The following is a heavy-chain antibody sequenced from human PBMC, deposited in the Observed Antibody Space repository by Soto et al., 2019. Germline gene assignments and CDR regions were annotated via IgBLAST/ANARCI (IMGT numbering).Heavy chain of an antibody. V-gene: IGHV1-69*12. CDR3: ARHPGGRGNYSGMDV. CDR1: GGTFSSYA. J-gene: IGHJ6*02. Sequence: QVQLVQSGAEVKKPGSSVKVSCKASGGTFSSYAISWVRQAPGQGLEWMGGIIPIFGTANYAQKFQGRVTIPADGPTGTADMERGSLRSEGTAVYYCARHPGGRGNYSGMDVWGQGTTVTVSS. D-gene: IGHD2-15*01. CDR2: IIPIFGTA.